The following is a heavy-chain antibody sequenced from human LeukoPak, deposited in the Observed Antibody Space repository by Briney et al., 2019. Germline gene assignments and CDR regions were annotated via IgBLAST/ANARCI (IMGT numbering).Heavy chain of an antibody. Sequence: PSETLSLTCTVSGGSISSYYWSWIRQPPGKGLEWIGYVYYSGTTNYNPSLKSRVTISVDTSKNQFSLKLSSVTAADTAVYYCARVKSSNTSHRLYYFDYWGQGTLVTVSS. CDR2: VYYSGTT. CDR3: ARVKSSNTSHRLYYFDY. V-gene: IGHV4-59*01. D-gene: IGHD2-2*01. CDR1: GGSISSYY. J-gene: IGHJ4*02.